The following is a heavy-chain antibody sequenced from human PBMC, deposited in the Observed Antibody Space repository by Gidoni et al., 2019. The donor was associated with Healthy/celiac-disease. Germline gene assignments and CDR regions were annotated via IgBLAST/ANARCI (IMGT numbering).Heavy chain of an antibody. CDR3: ARDLRPATAIVYFDY. CDR2: INPSGGST. V-gene: IGHV1-46*03. CDR1: GYTFTSYY. D-gene: IGHD2-21*02. Sequence: QVQLVQAGAEVKKPGASVKVSCKASGYTFTSYYVHWVRQAPGQGLEWMGIINPSGGSTSYAKKFQGRVTMTRDTSTSTVYMELSRLRSEDTAVYYCARDLRPATAIVYFDYWGQGTLVTVSS. J-gene: IGHJ4*02.